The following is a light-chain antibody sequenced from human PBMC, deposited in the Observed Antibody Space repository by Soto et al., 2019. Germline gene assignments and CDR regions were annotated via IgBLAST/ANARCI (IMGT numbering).Light chain of an antibody. CDR3: LSYTSANTRV. CDR1: SSDVGGYKF. CDR2: EVN. J-gene: IGLJ3*02. V-gene: IGLV2-14*01. Sequence: QSVLTQPASVSASPGQSITISCTGTSSDVGGYKFVSWYQHHPGKAPKFMIYEVNNRPSGVSNRFSGSKSGNTASLTISGLQPEDEADYYCLSYTSANTRVFGGGTKLTVL.